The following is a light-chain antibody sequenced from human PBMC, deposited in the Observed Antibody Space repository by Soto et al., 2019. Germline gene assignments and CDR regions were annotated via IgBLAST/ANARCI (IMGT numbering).Light chain of an antibody. V-gene: IGKV3-20*01. Sequence: EIVLTQSPGTVSLSPGERATLSCRASQSVSSSYLAWYQQKPGQAPRLLICGASSRATGIPDRFSGSGSETDFTLTISRLEPEDFAVYYCQQYGSSSWTFGQRTKVEIK. CDR2: GAS. J-gene: IGKJ1*01. CDR1: QSVSSSY. CDR3: QQYGSSSWT.